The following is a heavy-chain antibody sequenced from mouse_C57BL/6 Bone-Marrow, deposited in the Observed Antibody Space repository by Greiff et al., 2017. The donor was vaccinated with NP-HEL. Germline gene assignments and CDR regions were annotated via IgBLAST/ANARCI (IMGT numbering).Heavy chain of an antibody. Sequence: EVKLVESGPGLAKPSQTLSLTCSVTGYSITSDYWNWIRKFPGNNLEYMGYISYSGSTYYNPSLKSRISITRDTSKNQSYLQLNSVTTEDTATYYCARSPLWLRRNYYAMDYWGQGTSVTVSS. V-gene: IGHV3-8*01. D-gene: IGHD2-2*01. J-gene: IGHJ4*01. CDR2: ISYSGST. CDR3: ARSPLWLRRNYYAMDY. CDR1: GYSITSDY.